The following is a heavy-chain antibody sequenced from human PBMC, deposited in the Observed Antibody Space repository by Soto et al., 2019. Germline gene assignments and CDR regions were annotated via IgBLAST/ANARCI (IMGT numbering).Heavy chain of an antibody. V-gene: IGHV1-69*13. D-gene: IGHD4-17*01. CDR2: IIPIFGTA. CDR3: ARDGRGGGDYLHYYYGMDV. J-gene: IGHJ6*02. Sequence: SVKVSCKASGGTFSSYAISWVRQAPGQGLEWTGGIIPIFGTANYAQKFQGRVTITADESTSTAYMELSSLGSEDTAVYYCARDGRGGGDYLHYYYGMDVWGQGTTVTVSS. CDR1: GGTFSSYA.